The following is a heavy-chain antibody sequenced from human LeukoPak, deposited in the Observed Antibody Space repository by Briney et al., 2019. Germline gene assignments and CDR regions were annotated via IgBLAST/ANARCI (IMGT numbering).Heavy chain of an antibody. Sequence: ASVKVSCKASGYTFTGYYMHWVRQAPGKGLGGMGWINPNNGDTNFAQKFQGRVAMTRDTSMNTVYMELSSLRSDDTAVYYCARDQGEMATIPDYWGQGTLVTVSS. CDR3: ARDQGEMATIPDY. CDR2: INPNNGDT. CDR1: GYTFTGYY. D-gene: IGHD5-24*01. J-gene: IGHJ4*02. V-gene: IGHV1-2*02.